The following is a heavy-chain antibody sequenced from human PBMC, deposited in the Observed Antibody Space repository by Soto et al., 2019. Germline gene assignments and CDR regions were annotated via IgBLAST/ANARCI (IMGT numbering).Heavy chain of an antibody. CDR3: ARVGLGFGSSYSYGMDV. D-gene: IGHD3-16*01. V-gene: IGHV4-61*01. CDR1: GGSVSSGSYY. J-gene: IGHJ6*02. CDR2: IYYSGST. Sequence: QVQLQESGPGLVKPSETLSLTCTVSGGSVSSGSYYWSWIRQPPGKGLEWIGYIYYSGSTNYTPSLKSRVTISVDTSKNQFSLKLSSVTAADTAVYYCARVGLGFGSSYSYGMDVWGQGTTVTVSS.